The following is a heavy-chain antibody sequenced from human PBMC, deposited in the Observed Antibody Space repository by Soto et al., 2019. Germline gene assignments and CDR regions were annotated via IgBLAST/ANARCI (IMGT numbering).Heavy chain of an antibody. J-gene: IGHJ4*02. CDR3: AGVKKEAQWELLYFDY. CDR2: IYYSGST. CDR1: GGSISSYY. Sequence: SETLSLTCTVSGGSISSYYWSWIRQPPGKGLEWIGYIYYSGSTNYNPSLQSRVTISVDTSKNQFSLKLSSVTAADTAVYYCAGVKKEAQWELLYFDYWGQGTLVTVSS. D-gene: IGHD1-26*01. V-gene: IGHV4-59*01.